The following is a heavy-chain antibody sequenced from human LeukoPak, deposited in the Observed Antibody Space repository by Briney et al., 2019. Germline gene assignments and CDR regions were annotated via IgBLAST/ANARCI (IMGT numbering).Heavy chain of an antibody. J-gene: IGHJ4*02. Sequence: QPGGSLRLSCAASGFIFSNYAMSWVRQAPGKGLQWVSSISSSSSNIYYADSVKGRFTISRDNAKNSLYLQMNSLRVEDTAVYYCARCTTGRTFGSLREIKRSREIDYWDQGTLVTVSS. CDR2: ISSSSSNI. CDR1: GFIFSNYA. V-gene: IGHV3-21*01. D-gene: IGHD1-1*01. CDR3: ARCTTGRTFGSLREIKRSREIDY.